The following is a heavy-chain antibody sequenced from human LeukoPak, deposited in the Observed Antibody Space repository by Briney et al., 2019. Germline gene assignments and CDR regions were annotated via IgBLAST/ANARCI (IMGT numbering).Heavy chain of an antibody. V-gene: IGHV3-33*08. Sequence: RGSLRLSCTASGFSFSNYWMSWVRQAPGKGLEWVAVIWYDGTNKYYADSVKGRFTISRDSSKNTLYLQMNSLRAEDTALYYCARAAYDSSGYLTLWGQGTLVTVSS. CDR1: GFSFSNYW. CDR2: IWYDGTNK. J-gene: IGHJ4*02. CDR3: ARAAYDSSGYLTL. D-gene: IGHD3-22*01.